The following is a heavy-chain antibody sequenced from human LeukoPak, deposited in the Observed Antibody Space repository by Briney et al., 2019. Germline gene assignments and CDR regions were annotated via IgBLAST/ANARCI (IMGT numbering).Heavy chain of an antibody. Sequence: ASVKVSSKDSGYTFTGYYMHWVRQAPGQGLERMGWINPNSGGTNYAQTFQGRVTMTRDTSISTAYMELSRLRSDDTAVYYCARGLNSGYYYYGMDVWGQGTTVTVSS. CDR3: ARGLNSGYYYYGMDV. J-gene: IGHJ6*02. CDR1: GYTFTGYY. V-gene: IGHV1-2*02. CDR2: INPNSGGT. D-gene: IGHD4-23*01.